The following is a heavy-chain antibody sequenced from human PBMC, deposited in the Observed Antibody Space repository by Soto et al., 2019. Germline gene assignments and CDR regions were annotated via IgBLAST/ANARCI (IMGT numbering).Heavy chain of an antibody. CDR3: ARDAYSSGWYFFDY. J-gene: IGHJ4*02. D-gene: IGHD6-19*01. Sequence: ASVKVSCKASGYTFTSYGISWVRQAPGQGLEWMGWISAYNGNTNYAQKLQDRVTMTTDTSTSTAYMELRSLRSDDTAVYYCARDAYSSGWYFFDYWGQGTLVTVSS. CDR2: ISAYNGNT. CDR1: GYTFTSYG. V-gene: IGHV1-18*01.